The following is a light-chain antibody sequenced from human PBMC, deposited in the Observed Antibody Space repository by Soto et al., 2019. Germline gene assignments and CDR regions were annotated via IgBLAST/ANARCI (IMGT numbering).Light chain of an antibody. V-gene: IGKV3-15*01. J-gene: IGKJ1*01. Sequence: EIVITQSPAPLSVSPGERATVSPRATQSILRNLAWYQHKPGQPPRLLIYGASTRATGIPGRFSGSGSGTEFTLTISSLQSEDFAVYYCQHYYNWPRTFGQGTKV. CDR1: QSILRN. CDR3: QHYYNWPRT. CDR2: GAS.